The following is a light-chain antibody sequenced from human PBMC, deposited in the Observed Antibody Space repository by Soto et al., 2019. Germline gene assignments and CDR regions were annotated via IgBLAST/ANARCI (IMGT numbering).Light chain of an antibody. J-gene: IGKJ1*01. Sequence: DIQMTQSPSTLSASVGDRVTITCRASQTVTTWLAWYQQKPGKAPRLLISDASRLENGVPSRFSGSGSGTEFTLTIRSLQPEDFATYYCQQYNSDSTFGQGTKVDIK. CDR1: QTVTTW. V-gene: IGKV1-5*01. CDR3: QQYNSDST. CDR2: DAS.